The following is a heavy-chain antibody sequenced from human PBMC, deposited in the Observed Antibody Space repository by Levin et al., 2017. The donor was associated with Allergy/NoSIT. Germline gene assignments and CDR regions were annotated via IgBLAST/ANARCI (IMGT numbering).Heavy chain of an antibody. CDR3: ARRRGGIASTWFNWFDP. J-gene: IGHJ5*02. CDR1: GFSLTTSGEA. CDR2: IYWDDNK. D-gene: IGHD2/OR15-2a*01. V-gene: IGHV2-5*02. Sequence: SGPTLVKPTETLTLTCTFSGFSLTTSGEAVAWIRQPPGKALEWLALIYWDDNKRFSPSLKKRLDITKDMSKNQVVLTMTDMDPVDTSTYYCARRRGGIASTWFNWFDPWGQGALVTVSS.